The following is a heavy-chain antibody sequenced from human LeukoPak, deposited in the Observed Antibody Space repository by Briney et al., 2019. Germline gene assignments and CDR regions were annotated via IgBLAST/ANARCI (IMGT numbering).Heavy chain of an antibody. D-gene: IGHD2-2*01. CDR2: IQQDGSEK. J-gene: IGHJ4*02. CDR3: ARGGLNVVPAAISFDY. V-gene: IGHV3-7*01. Sequence: PGGSLRLSCAASGFTFSSYWMSWVRQAPGKGLEWVANIQQDGSEKYYVDSVKGRFTISRDNAKNSLYLQMGSLRAEDTAVYYCARGGLNVVPAAISFDYWGQGTLVTVSS. CDR1: GFTFSSYW.